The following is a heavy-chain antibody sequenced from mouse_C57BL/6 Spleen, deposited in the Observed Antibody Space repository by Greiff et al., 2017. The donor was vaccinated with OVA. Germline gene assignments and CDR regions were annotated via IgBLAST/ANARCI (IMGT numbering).Heavy chain of an antibody. J-gene: IGHJ4*01. Sequence: VQLQESGAELVRPGASVTLSCKASGYTFTDYEMHWVKQTPVHGLEWIGAIDPETGGTAYNQKFKGKAILTADKSSSTAYMELRSLTSEDSAVYYGTRMPPYYGSSYYDMDYWGQGTSVTVSS. CDR3: TRMPPYYGSSYYDMDY. CDR2: IDPETGGT. D-gene: IGHD1-1*01. V-gene: IGHV1-15*01. CDR1: GYTFTDYE.